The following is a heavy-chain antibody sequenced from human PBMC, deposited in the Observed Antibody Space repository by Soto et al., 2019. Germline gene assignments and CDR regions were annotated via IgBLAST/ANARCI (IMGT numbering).Heavy chain of an antibody. D-gene: IGHD6-19*01. CDR2: ISDDGRNG. Sequence: QVQLVESGGGVVQPGTSLRLSCAASGFIFSTNGMYWVRQAPGKGLEWVALISDDGRNGWHADSVKGRFTISRDISKNTLYLQMNSLRPEYTAVYYCAKLSLSGWHHHYYGMDVWGQGTTVTVSS. CDR1: GFIFSTNG. CDR3: AKLSLSGWHHHYYGMDV. V-gene: IGHV3-30*18. J-gene: IGHJ6*02.